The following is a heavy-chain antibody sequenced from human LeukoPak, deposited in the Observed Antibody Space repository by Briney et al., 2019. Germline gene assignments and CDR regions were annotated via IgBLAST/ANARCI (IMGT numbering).Heavy chain of an antibody. D-gene: IGHD6-13*01. Sequence: HPGGSLRLSCAASGFTFSSYAMSWVRQAPGKGLEWVSAISGSGGSTYYADSVKGRFTISRDNSKNTLYLQMNSLRAEDTAVYYCTKDGYSSSWYAFDYWGQGTLVTVSS. CDR1: GFTFSSYA. CDR3: TKDGYSSSWYAFDY. V-gene: IGHV3-23*01. CDR2: ISGSGGST. J-gene: IGHJ4*02.